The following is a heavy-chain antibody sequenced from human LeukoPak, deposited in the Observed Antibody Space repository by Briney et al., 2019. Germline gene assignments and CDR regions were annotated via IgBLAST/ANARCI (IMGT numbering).Heavy chain of an antibody. CDR3: ARAMPGMDV. J-gene: IGHJ6*02. V-gene: IGHV3-64*01. CDR1: GFTFSVFA. Sequence: GGPLRLSCVASGFTFSVFAMYWVRRAPGKGLESVSSVSSDGTATYYSSSVSGTFTISRDTSKSTLYLQMASLRPEDTAVYYCARAMPGMDVWGQGTTVTVSS. D-gene: IGHD2-2*01. CDR2: VSSDGTAT.